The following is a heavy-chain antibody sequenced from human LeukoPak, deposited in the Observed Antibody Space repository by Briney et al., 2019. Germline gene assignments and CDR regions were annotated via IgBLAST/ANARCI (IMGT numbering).Heavy chain of an antibody. V-gene: IGHV3-11*06. CDR3: ARDSRTGAGSFGY. CDR1: GFTFSDYY. CDR2: ISSSGGYR. Sequence: SGGSLRLSCAASGFTFSDYYMSWIRQAPGKGLEWVSYISSSGGYRNYADSVKGRFTISRDDAKNSLYLQMNSLRAEDTAVYYCARDSRTGAGSFGYWGQGTLVTVSS. J-gene: IGHJ4*02. D-gene: IGHD1-26*01.